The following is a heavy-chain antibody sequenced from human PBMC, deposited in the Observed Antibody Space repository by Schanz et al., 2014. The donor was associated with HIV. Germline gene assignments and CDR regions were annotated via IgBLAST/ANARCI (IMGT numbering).Heavy chain of an antibody. V-gene: IGHV1-2*02. CDR1: GYTFTAYY. CDR2: INPNSGGT. D-gene: IGHD3-10*01. CDR3: ARDQNVISMVRGVMGGVDY. J-gene: IGHJ4*02. Sequence: QVPLVQSGAEVKKPGASVKVSCTASGYTFTAYYIHWVRQAPGQGLEWMGWINPNSGGTNSAQKFQGRVTRSMDTSISTAYMELRRLRSDDTAVYYCARDQNVISMVRGVMGGVDYWGQGTLVTVSS.